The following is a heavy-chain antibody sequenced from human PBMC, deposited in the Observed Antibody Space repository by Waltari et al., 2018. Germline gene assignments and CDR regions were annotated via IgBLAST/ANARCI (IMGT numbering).Heavy chain of an antibody. Sequence: VQLVESGGGVVQPGRSLRLSCAASGFTFSSYAMHWVRPAPGKGLEWVSYISSSSSTIYYADSVKGRFTISRDNAKNSLYLQMNSLRAEDTAVYYCAKDIVVVITRYPDYWGQGTLVTVSS. J-gene: IGHJ4*02. CDR1: GFTFSSYA. CDR3: AKDIVVVITRYPDY. V-gene: IGHV3-48*01. D-gene: IGHD3-22*01. CDR2: ISSSSSTI.